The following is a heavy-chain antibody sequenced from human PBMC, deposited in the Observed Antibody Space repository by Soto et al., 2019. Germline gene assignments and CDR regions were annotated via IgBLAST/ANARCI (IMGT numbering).Heavy chain of an antibody. D-gene: IGHD6-19*01. Sequence: ASLKVSCKASGYTFTDYYMHWVRQAPGQGLEWMGWINPSSGATSYAQNFQGRVTMTRDTSISTFYMELSRLSSDDTAVYYCTRASAVAGGSSNSLPNDYWGQGTLVTV. CDR3: TRASAVAGGSSNSLPNDY. J-gene: IGHJ4*02. CDR1: GYTFTDYY. V-gene: IGHV1-2*02. CDR2: INPSSGAT.